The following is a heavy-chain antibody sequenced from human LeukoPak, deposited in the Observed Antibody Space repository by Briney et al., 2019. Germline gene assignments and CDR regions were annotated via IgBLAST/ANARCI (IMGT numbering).Heavy chain of an antibody. CDR1: GFTFSSYS. V-gene: IGHV3-21*01. D-gene: IGHD1-26*01. J-gene: IGHJ3*02. CDR3: ARDLTFPYSGSYGAFDI. Sequence: GGSLRLSCAASGFTFSSYSMSWVRQAPGKGPEWVSSISSSSSYIYYADSVKGRFTISRDNAKNSLYLQMNSLRAEDTAVYYCARDLTFPYSGSYGAFDIWGQGTMVTVSS. CDR2: ISSSSSYI.